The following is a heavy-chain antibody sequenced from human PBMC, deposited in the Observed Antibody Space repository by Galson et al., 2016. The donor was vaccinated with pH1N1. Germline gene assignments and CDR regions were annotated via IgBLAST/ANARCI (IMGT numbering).Heavy chain of an antibody. CDR3: ARDTLDSCYYYSDC. V-gene: IGHV1-46*01. J-gene: IGHJ4*02. CDR1: GYIFTSSY. CDR2: IDPGGDST. Sequence: SVKVSCKASGYIFTSSYLHWVRQVPGQGLEWMGIIDPGGDSTYYAQKFQDRVTMTTDTSTNTIYMELSSLRSDDTAVYYCARDTLDSCYYYSDCWGQGTLVIVSS. D-gene: IGHD3-22*01.